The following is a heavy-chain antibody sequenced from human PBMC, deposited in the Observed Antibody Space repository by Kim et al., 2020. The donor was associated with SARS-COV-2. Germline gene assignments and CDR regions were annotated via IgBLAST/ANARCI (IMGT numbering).Heavy chain of an antibody. CDR2: INSDGTTT. CDR1: GFTFSSHW. Sequence: GGSLRLSCAASGFTFSSHWMHWVRQAPGKGLVWVSRINSDGTTTSYGDSVKGRFTISRDNAKNTLYLQMNSLTAEDTAVYYCARRQFTSGWYYFDYWGQG. V-gene: IGHV3-74*01. D-gene: IGHD6-19*01. J-gene: IGHJ4*02. CDR3: ARRQFTSGWYYFDY.